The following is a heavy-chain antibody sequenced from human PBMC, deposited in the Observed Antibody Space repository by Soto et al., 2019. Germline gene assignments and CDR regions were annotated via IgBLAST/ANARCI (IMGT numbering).Heavy chain of an antibody. V-gene: IGHV4-31*03. J-gene: IGHJ6*02. CDR3: ARLPSIINYPMDV. CDR2: IYYSGRT. Sequence: PSETLSLTCTVSGGSINSGGYYWTWIRQHPGQGLEWIGYIYYSGRTYYNPSLESRSSLSVDTSKNQFSLKIHSVTAADRAVYFCARLPSIINYPMDVWGPGTTVTVSS. D-gene: IGHD3-10*01. CDR1: GGSINSGGYY.